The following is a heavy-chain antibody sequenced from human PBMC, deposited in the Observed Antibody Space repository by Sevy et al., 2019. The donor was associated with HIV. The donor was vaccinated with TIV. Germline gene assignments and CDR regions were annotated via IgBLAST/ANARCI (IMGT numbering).Heavy chain of an antibody. Sequence: GVSLRLSCVASGFNFNIYSMSWVRQAPGKRLEWVSTLSFGCGRINHADSVQGRFTMSRDDSKKTVYLEMNSLRPEETAVYYCAREGCTKPHDYWGQGTLVTVSS. CDR1: GFNFNIYS. V-gene: IGHV3-23*01. D-gene: IGHD2-8*01. CDR2: LSFGCGRI. J-gene: IGHJ4*02. CDR3: AREGCTKPHDY.